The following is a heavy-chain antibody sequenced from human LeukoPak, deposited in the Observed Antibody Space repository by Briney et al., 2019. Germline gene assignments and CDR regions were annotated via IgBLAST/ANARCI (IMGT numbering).Heavy chain of an antibody. V-gene: IGHV4-39*01. CDR3: ARVTIFGVVIIPKFDAFDI. J-gene: IGHJ3*02. Sequence: PSETLSLTXTVSGGSISSSSYYWGWIRQPPGNGLEWIWSIYYSGSTYYNPSLKSRVTISVDTSKNQFSLKLSSVTAADTAVYYCARVTIFGVVIIPKFDAFDIWGQGTMVTVSS. D-gene: IGHD3-3*01. CDR2: IYYSGST. CDR1: GGSISSSSYY.